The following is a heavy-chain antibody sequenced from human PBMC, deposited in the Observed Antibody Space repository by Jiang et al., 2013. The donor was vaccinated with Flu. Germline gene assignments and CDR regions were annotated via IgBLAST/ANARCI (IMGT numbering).Heavy chain of an antibody. Sequence: GRSLRLSCTASGFTFSNFALHWVRQAPGKGLEWVAFMSWDGNDEYYGDSVKGRFTISRDNSKNTVYLQISSLRREDTAVYSCARGQNFFDGSGSFRGGGFDLWGQGTTVTVSS. CDR3: ARGQNFFDGSGSFRGGGFDL. CDR1: GFTFSNFA. J-gene: IGHJ3*01. V-gene: IGHV3-30*04. D-gene: IGHD6-19*01. CDR2: MSWDGNDE.